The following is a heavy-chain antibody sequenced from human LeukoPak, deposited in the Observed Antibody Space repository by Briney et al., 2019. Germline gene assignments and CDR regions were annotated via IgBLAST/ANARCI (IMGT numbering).Heavy chain of an antibody. CDR1: GGAFSSYA. J-gene: IGHJ5*02. V-gene: IGHV1-69*05. CDR2: IIPIFGTA. D-gene: IGHD4-11*01. CDR3: ARVSPDYTNNWFDP. Sequence: GSSVKVSCKASGGAFSSYAISWVRQAPGQGLEWMGRIIPIFGTANYAQKFQGRVTITTDESTSTAYMELSSLRSEDTAVYYCARVSPDYTNNWFDPWGQGTLVTVSS.